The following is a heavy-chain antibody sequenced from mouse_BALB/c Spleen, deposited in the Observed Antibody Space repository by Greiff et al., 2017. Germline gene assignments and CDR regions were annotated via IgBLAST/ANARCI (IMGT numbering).Heavy chain of an antibody. CDR3: TRNYGSSYSKTFYAMDY. CDR1: GFTFSSSY. Sequence: QVQLKESGAELVKPGASVKLSCKTSGFTFSSSYISWLKQKPGQSLEWIAWIYAGTGGTSYNQKFTGKAQLTVDTSSSTAYMQFSSLTTEDSAIYYCTRNYGSSYSKTFYAMDYWGQGTSVTVSS. J-gene: IGHJ4*01. CDR2: IYAGTGGT. V-gene: IGHV1-66*01. D-gene: IGHD1-1*01.